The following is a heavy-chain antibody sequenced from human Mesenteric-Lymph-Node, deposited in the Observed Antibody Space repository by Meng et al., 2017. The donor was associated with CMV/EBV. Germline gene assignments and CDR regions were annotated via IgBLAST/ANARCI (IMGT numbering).Heavy chain of an antibody. D-gene: IGHD3-10*01. J-gene: IGHJ6*02. CDR1: GFTFSSYS. V-gene: IGHV3-21*03. Sequence: GESLKISCAASGFTFSSYSMNWVRQAPGKGLEWVSSIRSGSSQTYYADSVKGRFTISRDNAQNSLSLQMDSLRAEDTAVYYCTRDREVRGVTYYYFGMDVWGQGTTVTVSS. CDR3: TRDREVRGVTYYYFGMDV. CDR2: IRSGSSQT.